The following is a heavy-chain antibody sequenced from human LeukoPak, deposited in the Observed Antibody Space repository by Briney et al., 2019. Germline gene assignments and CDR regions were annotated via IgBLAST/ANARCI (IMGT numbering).Heavy chain of an antibody. J-gene: IGHJ4*02. CDR3: AKMQGYFDY. Sequence: QSGGSLRLSCAASGFTFSSQGMSWVRQALGKGLEWVSAITGSGSITYYSDSVKGRFTISRDNSKNTVYLQLNSLRVEDTAVYYCAKMQGYFDYWGQGTLVTVSS. CDR2: ITGSGSIT. CDR1: GFTFSSQG. V-gene: IGHV3-23*01.